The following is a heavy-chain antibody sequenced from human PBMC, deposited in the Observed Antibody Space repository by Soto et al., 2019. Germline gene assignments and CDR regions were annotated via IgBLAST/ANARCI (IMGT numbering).Heavy chain of an antibody. CDR3: ASRRFADQEYDFWSGYRDAFDI. V-gene: IGHV4-39*07. CDR2: IYHSGST. J-gene: IGHJ3*02. D-gene: IGHD3-3*01. Sequence: SETLSLTCTVSGGSISSSSYYWGWIRQPPGKGLEWIGEIYHSGSTNYNPSLKSRVTISVDKSKNQFSLKLSSVTAADTAVYYCASRRFADQEYDFWSGYRDAFDIWGQGTMVTVSS. CDR1: GGSISSSSYY.